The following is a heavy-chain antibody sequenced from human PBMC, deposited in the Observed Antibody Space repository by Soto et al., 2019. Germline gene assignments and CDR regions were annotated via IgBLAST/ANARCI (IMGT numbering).Heavy chain of an antibody. CDR3: ARGVDFWTSNPGDNFDY. D-gene: IGHD3-3*01. Sequence: QVQLVESGGGVVQPGRSLRLSCAASGFTFSSYAMHWVRQAPGKGLEWVAVISYDGSNKYYADSVKGRFTISRDNSNNTLHLQMNSLRAEDTAVYYCARGVDFWTSNPGDNFDYWGQGTLVTVSS. J-gene: IGHJ4*02. CDR2: ISYDGSNK. CDR1: GFTFSSYA. V-gene: IGHV3-30-3*01.